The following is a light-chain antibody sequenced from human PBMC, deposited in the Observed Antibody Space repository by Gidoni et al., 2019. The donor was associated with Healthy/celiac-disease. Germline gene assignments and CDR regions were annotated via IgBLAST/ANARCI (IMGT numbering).Light chain of an antibody. CDR3: QPSYSTPPT. J-gene: IGKJ5*01. Sequence: DIKMTQSPSSLSASVGDRVTITCRARQSISSYLNWYQQKPGNAPKLLIYAASSLQSGVPSRFSGSGSGTDFTLTISSLQPEDFATYYCQPSYSTPPTFGQGTRLEIK. V-gene: IGKV1-39*01. CDR2: AAS. CDR1: QSISSY.